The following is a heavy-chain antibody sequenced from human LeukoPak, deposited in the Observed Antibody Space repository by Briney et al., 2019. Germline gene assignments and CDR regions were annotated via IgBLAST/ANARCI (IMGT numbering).Heavy chain of an antibody. CDR2: ITSKIDGGTT. V-gene: IGHV3-15*01. J-gene: IGHJ1*01. CDR1: GFSCINAW. Sequence: KPGASLRLSCASSGFSCINAWMSWVRQAPGEGLAWVGRITSKIDGGTTDYAATGKGRFTISRDDSKNTLYLQMNSLQTEDTAVYYCSSLRGSSSQYFQHWGQGTLVTVSS. CDR3: SSLRGSSSQYFQH. D-gene: IGHD6-13*01.